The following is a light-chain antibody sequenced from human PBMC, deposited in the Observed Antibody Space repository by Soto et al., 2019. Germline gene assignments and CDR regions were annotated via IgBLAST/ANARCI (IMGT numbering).Light chain of an antibody. V-gene: IGLV1-44*01. CDR2: SNN. J-gene: IGLJ2*01. CDR1: SSNIGSNT. Sequence: QSVLTQPPSASGTPGQRVTISCSGSSSNIGSNTVNWHQQLPGTAPKLLIYSNNQRPSGVPDRFSGSKSGTSASLAIGGLQSGDEAGYYCAAWDDSLNGPVFGGGTKVTVL. CDR3: AAWDDSLNGPV.